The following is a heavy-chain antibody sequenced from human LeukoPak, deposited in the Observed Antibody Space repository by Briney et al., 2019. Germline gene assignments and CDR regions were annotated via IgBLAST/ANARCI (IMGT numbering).Heavy chain of an antibody. CDR3: ARYLFSGYSGYDSPLGD. CDR2: INSAGSST. CDR1: GFTFSSYW. J-gene: IGHJ4*02. D-gene: IGHD5-12*01. Sequence: GGTLRLSCAASGFTFSSYWMHWVRQAPGKGLVWVSRINSAGSSTSYADSVKGRFTISRDNAKHTLYLQMNSLRAEDTAVYYCARYLFSGYSGYDSPLGDWGQGTLVTVSS. V-gene: IGHV3-74*01.